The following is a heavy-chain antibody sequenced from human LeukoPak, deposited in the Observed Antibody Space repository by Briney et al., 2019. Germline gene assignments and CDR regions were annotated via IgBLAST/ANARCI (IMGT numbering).Heavy chain of an antibody. CDR2: IKYDGSED. V-gene: IGHV3-7*05. CDR1: RLTFCRYW. J-gene: IGHJ4*02. D-gene: IGHD5-18*01. CDR3: ATCQGYNYGPFDY. Sequence: PGGSLRLSCAASRLTFCRYWPSWVRQAPGRRLEWVANIKYDGSEDYYVDSVKGRFTISRDNAKNSLYLQMNSLRAEDTAVHYCATCQGYNYGPFDYWGQGALVTVSS.